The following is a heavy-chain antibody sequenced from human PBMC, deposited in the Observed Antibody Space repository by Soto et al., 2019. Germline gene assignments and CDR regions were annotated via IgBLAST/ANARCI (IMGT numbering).Heavy chain of an antibody. J-gene: IGHJ4*02. Sequence: QVQMEQSGAEVKKPGASVKVSCKTSGFTFRSNGIVWVRQAPGQRLEWMGWISPYNGNTRYAQKVQGRVTLTTDVSTPTAYMELRCLRSDDTAVYYCARGKYFYDNSGWCIVDYWCQGTLVTGSS. CDR1: GFTFRSNG. V-gene: IGHV1-18*04. CDR3: ARGKYFYDNSGWCIVDY. D-gene: IGHD3-22*01. CDR2: ISPYNGNT.